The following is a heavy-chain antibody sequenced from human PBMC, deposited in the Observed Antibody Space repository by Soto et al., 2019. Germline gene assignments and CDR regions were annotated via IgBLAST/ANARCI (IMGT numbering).Heavy chain of an antibody. CDR3: ARERRSSATYYYYYGMDV. V-gene: IGHV1-69*01. Sequence: QVQLVQSGAEVKKPGSSVKVSCKASGGTFSSYAISWVRQAPGQGLEWMGGIIPIFGTANYAQKFQGRVTITADESTSTAYMELSSLRSEDTAVYDCARERRSSATYYYYYGMDVWGQGTTVTVSS. CDR2: IIPIFGTA. CDR1: GGTFSSYA. D-gene: IGHD6-6*01. J-gene: IGHJ6*02.